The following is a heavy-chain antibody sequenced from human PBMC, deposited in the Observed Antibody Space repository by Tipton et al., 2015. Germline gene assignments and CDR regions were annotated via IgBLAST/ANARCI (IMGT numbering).Heavy chain of an antibody. J-gene: IGHJ6*02. CDR3: ARSYYYGSGSSYYYYGMDV. V-gene: IGHV4-59*08. Sequence: GLVKPSETLSLTCTVSGGSISHYYWSWIRQPPGKGLEWFGHIYYSGSTNYNPSLKSRVTMSVDTSKNQFSLKLTSVTAADTAVYYCARSYYYGSGSSYYYYGMDVWGQGTTVAVSS. CDR1: GGSISHYY. CDR2: IYYSGST. D-gene: IGHD3-10*01.